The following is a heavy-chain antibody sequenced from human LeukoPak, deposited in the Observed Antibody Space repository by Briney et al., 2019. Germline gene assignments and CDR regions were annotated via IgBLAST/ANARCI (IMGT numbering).Heavy chain of an antibody. CDR1: GFTFSDYY. CDR3: ARRERLGYSYGRGTLDI. V-gene: IGHV3-66*01. CDR2: IDSTGST. Sequence: PGGSLRLSCAASGFTFSDYYMSWIRQAPGKGLEWVSFIDSTGSTYYADSVKGRFTISRDNSRNTLYLQMNSLRVEDTAVYYCARRERLGYSYGRGTLDIWGQGTMVTVSS. J-gene: IGHJ3*02. D-gene: IGHD5-18*01.